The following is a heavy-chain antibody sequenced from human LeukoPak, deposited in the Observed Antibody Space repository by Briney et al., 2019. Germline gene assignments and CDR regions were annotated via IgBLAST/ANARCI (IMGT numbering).Heavy chain of an antibody. CDR3: ARDRYDSSGYYSWSFDY. CDR1: GGTFSSYA. V-gene: IGHV1-69*13. D-gene: IGHD3-22*01. J-gene: IGHJ4*02. Sequence: SVKVSCKASGGTFSSYAISWVRQAPGQGLEWMGGIIPIFGTVNYAQKFQGRVTITADESTSTAYMELSSLRSEDTAVFYCARDRYDSSGYYSWSFDYWGQGTLVTVSS. CDR2: IIPIFGTV.